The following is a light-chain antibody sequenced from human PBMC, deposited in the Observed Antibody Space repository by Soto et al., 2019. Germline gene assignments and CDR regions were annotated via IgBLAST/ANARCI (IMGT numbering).Light chain of an antibody. Sequence: AIRMTQSPSSLSASAGDRVTITCRASQDISNYLAWYQQKPGRAPNLLIYVKSTLQSGVPSRFSGSGSGTEFTLTISSLQSEDFAVYYCQQYDSWPRTFGQGTKVDI. J-gene: IGKJ1*01. CDR3: QQYDSWPRT. V-gene: IGKV1-8*01. CDR2: VKS. CDR1: QDISNY.